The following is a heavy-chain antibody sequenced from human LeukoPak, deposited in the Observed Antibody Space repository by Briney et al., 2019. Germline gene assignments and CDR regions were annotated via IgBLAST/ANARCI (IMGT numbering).Heavy chain of an antibody. D-gene: IGHD3-10*01. V-gene: IGHV3-64D*06. CDR1: RFTFSSYA. J-gene: IGHJ4*02. CDR3: VKEVTYYYGSGSYFDY. CDR2: ISSNGGST. Sequence: GRSLRLSCSASRFTFSSYAMHWVRQAPGKGLEYVSAISSNGGSTYYADSVKGRFTISRDNSKNTLYLQMSSLRAEDTAVYYCVKEVTYYYGSGSYFDYWGQGTLVTVSS.